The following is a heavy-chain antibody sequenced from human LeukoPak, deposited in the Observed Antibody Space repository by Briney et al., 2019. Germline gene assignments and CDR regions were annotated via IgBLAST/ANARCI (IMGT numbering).Heavy chain of an antibody. Sequence: SETLSLTCAVYGGSFSGYYWSWIRQPPGKGLEWIGEINHSGRANYNPSLKSRVTISVDTSKNQFSLKLSSVTAADTAVYYCARGGGTPMVIGHWGRGTLVTVSS. J-gene: IGHJ4*02. D-gene: IGHD5-18*01. CDR2: INHSGRA. V-gene: IGHV4-34*01. CDR3: ARGGGTPMVIGH. CDR1: GGSFSGYY.